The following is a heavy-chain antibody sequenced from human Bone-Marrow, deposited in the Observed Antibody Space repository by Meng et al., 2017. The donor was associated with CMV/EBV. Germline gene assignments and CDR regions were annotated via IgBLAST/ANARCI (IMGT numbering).Heavy chain of an antibody. J-gene: IGHJ6*02. CDR1: GFTFSDHY. V-gene: IGHV3-72*01. Sequence: GGSLRLSCAASGFTFSDHYMDWVRQAPGKGLEWVGRTRNKANSYTTEYAASVKGRFTISRDDSKNSLYLQMNSLKTEDTAVYYCARGGLIGYYYYGMDVWGQATTVTVS. CDR2: TRNKANSYTT. CDR3: ARGGLIGYYYYGMDV.